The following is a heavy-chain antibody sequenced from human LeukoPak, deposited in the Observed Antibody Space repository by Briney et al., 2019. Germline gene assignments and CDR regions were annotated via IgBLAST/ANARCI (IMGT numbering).Heavy chain of an antibody. CDR3: ARVAERWLQFSYFDY. J-gene: IGHJ4*02. D-gene: IGHD5-24*01. CDR2: IIPIFGTA. V-gene: IGHV1-69*06. CDR1: GGTFNNYA. Sequence: ASVKVSCKASGGTFNNYAISWVRQAPGQGLEWMAGIIPIFGTAKYAQKFQGRVTITADKSTSTAYMELSSLRSEDTAVYYCARVAERWLQFSYFDYWGQGTLVTVSS.